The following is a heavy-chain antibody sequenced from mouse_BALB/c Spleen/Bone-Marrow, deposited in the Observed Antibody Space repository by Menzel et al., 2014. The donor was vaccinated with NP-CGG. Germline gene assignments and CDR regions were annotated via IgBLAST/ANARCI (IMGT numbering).Heavy chain of an antibody. CDR2: INPSTGYT. D-gene: IGHD1-1*01. V-gene: IGHV1-7*01. Sequence: QVHVKQSGAELAKPGASVKMSCKASGYTFTSYWMHWVKQRPGQGLEWIGYINPSTGYTEYNQKFKDKASLTADKSSSTAYTQLSSLTSEDSAVYYCAREYYGSSGYIDVWGAGTTVTVSS. CDR1: GYTFTSYW. CDR3: AREYYGSSGYIDV. J-gene: IGHJ1*01.